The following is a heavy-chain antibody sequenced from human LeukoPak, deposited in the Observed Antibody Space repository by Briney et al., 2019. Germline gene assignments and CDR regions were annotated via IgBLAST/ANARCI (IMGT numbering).Heavy chain of an antibody. D-gene: IGHD5-18*01. J-gene: IGHJ4*02. CDR3: ARALYSYGYAESFDY. CDR2: IYYSGST. Sequence: SETLSLTCTVSGGSISSGGYYWSWIRRHPGKGLEWIGYIYYSGSTYYNPSLKSRVTISVDTSKNQFSLKLSSVTAADTAVYYCARALYSYGYAESFDYWGQGTLVTVSS. V-gene: IGHV4-31*03. CDR1: GGSISSGGYY.